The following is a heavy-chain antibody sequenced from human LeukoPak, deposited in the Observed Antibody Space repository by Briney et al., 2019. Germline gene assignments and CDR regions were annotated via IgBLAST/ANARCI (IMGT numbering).Heavy chain of an antibody. D-gene: IGHD5-24*01. CDR1: GFTFSSYA. J-gene: IGHJ4*02. CDR3: ARASFQRWLQLGGD. V-gene: IGHV3-30-3*01. Sequence: PGGSLRLSCAASGFTFSSYAMHWVRQAPGKGLEWVAVISYDGSNKYYADSVKGRFTISRDNSKNTLYLQMNSLRAEDTAVYYCARASFQRWLQLGGDWGQGTLVIVSS. CDR2: ISYDGSNK.